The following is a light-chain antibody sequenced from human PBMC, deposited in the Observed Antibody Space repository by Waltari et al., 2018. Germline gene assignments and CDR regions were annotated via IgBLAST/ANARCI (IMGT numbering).Light chain of an antibody. CDR1: SSDVGGYDY. J-gene: IGLJ6*01. V-gene: IGLV2-11*01. CDR3: SSYAARSAGNYISV. CDR2: DVS. Sequence: QSALTQPHSVSGSPGQSVTISCTGTSSDVGGYDYVSWYQQHPGKAPKLIIYDVSERPSGVPVRFAGSKSGDTASLTVSGLQSEDEADYHCSSYAARSAGNYISVFGSGTKVTVL.